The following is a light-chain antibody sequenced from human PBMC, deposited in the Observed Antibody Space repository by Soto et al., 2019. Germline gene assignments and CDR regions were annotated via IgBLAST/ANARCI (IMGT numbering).Light chain of an antibody. CDR1: QSVSSNY. CDR2: GAS. J-gene: IGKJ1*01. V-gene: IGKV3-20*01. Sequence: EIVLTQSPGTLSLSPGERATLSCRASQSVSSNYLTWYQQKRGQAPRLLIYGASSRATGIPTRFSGSGSGTAFTLTISRLEPDDFAVYYCQQYDTSPRTFGQGTKVEI. CDR3: QQYDTSPRT.